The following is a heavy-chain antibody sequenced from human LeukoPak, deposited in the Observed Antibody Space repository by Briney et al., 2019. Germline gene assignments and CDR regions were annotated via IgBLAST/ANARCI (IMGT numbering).Heavy chain of an antibody. D-gene: IGHD3-22*01. V-gene: IGHV4-34*01. J-gene: IGHJ4*02. CDR1: GGSFSGYY. Sequence: SSETLSLTCAVYGGSFSGYYWSWIRQPPGKGLDWIGEINHSGSTNYNPSLKSRVTISVDTSKNQFSLKLSSVTAADTAVYYCARGQYYYDSSGALDYWGQGTLVTVSS. CDR2: INHSGST. CDR3: ARGQYYYDSSGALDY.